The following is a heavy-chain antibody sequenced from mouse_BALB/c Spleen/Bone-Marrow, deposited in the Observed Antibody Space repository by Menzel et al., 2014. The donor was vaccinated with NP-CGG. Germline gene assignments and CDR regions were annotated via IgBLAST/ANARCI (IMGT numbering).Heavy chain of an antibody. CDR3: ARGGISIGY. CDR2: IYPGDDDT. Sequence: VQVVESGAELVRPGSSVKISCKASGYAFSTYWMNWVKQRPGQGLEWIGQIYPGDDDTDYNGKFKGKATLTADRSSSTAYMQLNSLTSEDSAVYFCARGGISIGYWGQGTTLTVSS. V-gene: IGHV1-80*01. J-gene: IGHJ2*01. CDR1: GYAFSTYW.